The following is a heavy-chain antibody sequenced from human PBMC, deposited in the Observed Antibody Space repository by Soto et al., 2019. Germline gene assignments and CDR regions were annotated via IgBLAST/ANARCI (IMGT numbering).Heavy chain of an antibody. CDR1: GFTFSNYG. Sequence: GGSLRLSCAASGFTFSNYGMDWVRQAPGKGLEWVAIIWHDGNNKYYADSVRGGFIISTDNTKNRLYLQMNSLRAEDTAVYYFASGLVGASASYGFDVWGQGTTVTVSS. D-gene: IGHD1-26*01. V-gene: IGHV3-33*01. CDR3: ASGLVGASASYGFDV. CDR2: IWHDGNNK. J-gene: IGHJ6*02.